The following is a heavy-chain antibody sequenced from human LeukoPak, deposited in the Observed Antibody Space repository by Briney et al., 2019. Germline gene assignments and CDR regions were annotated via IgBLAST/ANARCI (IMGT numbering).Heavy chain of an antibody. CDR3: AKRLRWTPDVFDI. CDR2: ISGSGGST. D-gene: IGHD4-23*01. V-gene: IGHV3-23*01. CDR1: GFTFSSYA. Sequence: VGSLRHSCAAPGFTFSSYAMSWVRQAPGTGREWVSAISGSGGSTYYADSVKGRFTISRDNSKNTLYLQMNSLRAEDTAVYYCAKRLRWTPDVFDIWGQGTMVTVSS. J-gene: IGHJ3*02.